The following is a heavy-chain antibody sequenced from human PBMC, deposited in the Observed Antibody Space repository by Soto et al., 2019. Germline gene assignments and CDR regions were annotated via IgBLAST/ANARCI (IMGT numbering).Heavy chain of an antibody. J-gene: IGHJ4*02. CDR2: ISGNGGST. Sequence: EVQLLESGGGLVQPGGSLRLSCAASGFTFSTYAMSWVRLAPGKGMEWVACISGNGGSTYYADSVKGRFTISRDNFEDTLYLQMNSLRAEDAAVYYCAKDFLGSYADYFDYWGQGTLVTVSS. CDR3: AKDFLGSYADYFDY. CDR1: GFTFSTYA. V-gene: IGHV3-23*01. D-gene: IGHD2-15*01.